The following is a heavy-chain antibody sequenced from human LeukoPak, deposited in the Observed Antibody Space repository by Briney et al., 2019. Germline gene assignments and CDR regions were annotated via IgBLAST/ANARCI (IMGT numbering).Heavy chain of an antibody. CDR1: GGSFSGYY. J-gene: IGHJ4*02. Sequence: SETLSLTCAVFGGSFSGYYWSWIRQPPGKGLEWIGEINHSGSTNYNPSLKSRVTISVDTSKKQFSLKLSSVTAADTAVYYCVTYYFDSSGPKKNYWGQGTLVTVSS. CDR3: VTYYFDSSGPKKNY. V-gene: IGHV4-34*01. D-gene: IGHD3-22*01. CDR2: INHSGST.